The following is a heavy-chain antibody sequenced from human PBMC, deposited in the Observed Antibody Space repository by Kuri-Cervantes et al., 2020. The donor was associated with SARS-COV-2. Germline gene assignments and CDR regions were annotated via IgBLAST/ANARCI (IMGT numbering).Heavy chain of an antibody. CDR3: ASQYCSGGSCYSGYYYGMDV. Sequence: GESLKISCAASGFTFSSYAMHWVRQALGKGLEWVAVISYDGSNKYYADSVKGRFTISRDNSKNTLYLQMNSLRAEDTAVYYCASQYCSGGSCYSGYYYGMDVWGQGTTVTVSS. D-gene: IGHD2-15*01. CDR2: ISYDGSNK. J-gene: IGHJ6*02. CDR1: GFTFSSYA. V-gene: IGHV3-30-3*01.